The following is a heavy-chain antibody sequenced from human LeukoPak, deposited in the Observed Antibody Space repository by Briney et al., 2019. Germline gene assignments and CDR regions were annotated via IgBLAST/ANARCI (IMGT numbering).Heavy chain of an antibody. Sequence: GGSLRLSCAASGFTFDDYGMSWVRQAPGKGLEWVSGINWNGGSTGYADSVKGRFTISRDNAKNSLYLQMNGLRAEDTALYYCARGLSGSYYPASHAFDIWGQGTMVTVSS. CDR3: ARGLSGSYYPASHAFDI. J-gene: IGHJ3*02. V-gene: IGHV3-20*04. D-gene: IGHD1-26*01. CDR2: INWNGGST. CDR1: GFTFDDYG.